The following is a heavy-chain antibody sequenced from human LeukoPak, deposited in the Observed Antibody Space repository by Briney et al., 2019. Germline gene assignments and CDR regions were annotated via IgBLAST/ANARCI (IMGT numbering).Heavy chain of an antibody. CDR1: GFTFSSYW. CDR2: IKQDGSEK. V-gene: IGHV3-7*01. D-gene: IGHD3-22*01. J-gene: IGHJ3*02. CDR3: ARPISYYYGSSGYYRHDAFDI. Sequence: PGGSLRLSCAASGFTFSSYWMSWVRQAPGKGLEWVANIKQDGSEKYYVDSMKGRFTISRDNAKNSLYPQMNSLRAEDTAVYYCARPISYYYGSSGYYRHDAFDIWGQGTMVTVSS.